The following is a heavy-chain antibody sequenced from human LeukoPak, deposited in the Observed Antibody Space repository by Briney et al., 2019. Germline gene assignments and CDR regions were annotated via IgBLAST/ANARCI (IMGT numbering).Heavy chain of an antibody. V-gene: IGHV3-73*01. D-gene: IGHD5-12*01. CDR1: GFAFSGSA. CDR2: IRTKVNTYAT. CDR3: TRPRGEYSGYDYYYYGMDV. J-gene: IGHJ6*02. Sequence: GGSLKLSCAASGFAFSGSAIHWVRQASGKGLKWVGRIRTKVNTYATTYAASVKGRFTIYRDDSKSTAYLQMSGLKTEDTAVYYCTRPRGEYSGYDYYYYGMDVWGQGTTVTVSS.